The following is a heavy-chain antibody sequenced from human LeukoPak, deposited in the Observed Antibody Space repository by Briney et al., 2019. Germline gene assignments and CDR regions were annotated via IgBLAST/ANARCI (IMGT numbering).Heavy chain of an antibody. Sequence: PGGSLRLSCAASGSAFSSYSMNWVRQAPGKGLEWVSSISSSSSYIYYADSVKGRFTISRDNAKNSLYLQMNSLRAEDTAVYYCARAVDDGDYFDYWGQGTLVTVSS. D-gene: IGHD5-12*01. V-gene: IGHV3-21*01. CDR1: GSAFSSYS. J-gene: IGHJ4*02. CDR3: ARAVDDGDYFDY. CDR2: ISSSSSYI.